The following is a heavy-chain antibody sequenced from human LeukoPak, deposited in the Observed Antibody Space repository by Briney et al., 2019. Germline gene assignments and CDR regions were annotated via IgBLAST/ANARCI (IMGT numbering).Heavy chain of an antibody. D-gene: IGHD5-18*01. V-gene: IGHV3-53*01. CDR3: ARTMVDTPVGVDAFDI. Sequence: GGSLRLSCAASGFTVSSNYMSWVRQAPGKGLEWVSIIYSDGSPYYADSVRGRFTISRDNSENTLFLQMNSLRAEDTAVYYCARTMVDTPVGVDAFDIWGRGTVVTVSS. CDR2: IYSDGSP. CDR1: GFTVSSNY. J-gene: IGHJ3*02.